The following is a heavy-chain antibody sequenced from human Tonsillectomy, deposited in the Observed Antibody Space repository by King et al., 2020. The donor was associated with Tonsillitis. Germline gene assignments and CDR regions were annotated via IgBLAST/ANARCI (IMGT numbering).Heavy chain of an antibody. V-gene: IGHV3-30*18. CDR1: GFTFSSYG. Sequence: VQLVESGGGVVQPGRSLRLSCAASGFTFSSYGMHWVRQAPGKGLEWVAVISYDGSNKYYADSVKGRFTISGDNSKNTLYLQMNSLRPEDTAVYYCAKDHSSGWYSGYDYWGQGTLVTVSS. CDR3: AKDHSSGWYSGYDY. CDR2: ISYDGSNK. D-gene: IGHD6-19*01. J-gene: IGHJ4*02.